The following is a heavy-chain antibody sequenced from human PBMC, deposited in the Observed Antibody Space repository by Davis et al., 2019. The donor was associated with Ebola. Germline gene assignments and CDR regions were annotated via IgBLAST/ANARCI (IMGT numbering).Heavy chain of an antibody. J-gene: IGHJ5*02. Sequence: GESLKISCKGSGYSFTSYWIGWVRQMPGKGLEWMGIIYPGDSDTRYSPPFQGQVTISADKSISTAYLQWSSLKASDTAMYYCARHLYSSSWFNWFDPWGQGTLVTVSS. CDR1: GYSFTSYW. CDR2: IYPGDSDT. V-gene: IGHV5-51*01. D-gene: IGHD6-13*01. CDR3: ARHLYSSSWFNWFDP.